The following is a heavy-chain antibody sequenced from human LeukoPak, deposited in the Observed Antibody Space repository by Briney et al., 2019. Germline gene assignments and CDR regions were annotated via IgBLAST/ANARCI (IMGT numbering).Heavy chain of an antibody. CDR1: GGTFSSYA. CDR2: IIPIFGTA. J-gene: IGHJ5*02. Sequence: GAPVKVSCKASGGTFSSYAISWVRQAPGQGLEWMGGIIPIFGTANYAQKFQGRVTITADESTSTAYMELSSLRSEDTAVYYCATGTDCGGDCYPLQYNWFDPWGQGTLVTVSS. D-gene: IGHD2-21*02. V-gene: IGHV1-69*13. CDR3: ATGTDCGGDCYPLQYNWFDP.